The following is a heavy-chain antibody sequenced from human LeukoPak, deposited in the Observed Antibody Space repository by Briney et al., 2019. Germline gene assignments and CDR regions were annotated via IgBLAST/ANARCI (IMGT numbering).Heavy chain of an antibody. V-gene: IGHV3-21*01. D-gene: IGHD2-2*01. CDR1: GFTFSSYS. Sequence: NTGGSLRLSCAASGFTFSSYSMNWVRQAPGKGLEWVSSISSSSSYIYYADSVKGRFTISGDNAKNSLYLQMNSLRAEDTAVYYCARVPRSSTSCLDYWGQGTLVTVSS. CDR3: ARVPRSSTSCLDY. CDR2: ISSSSSYI. J-gene: IGHJ4*02.